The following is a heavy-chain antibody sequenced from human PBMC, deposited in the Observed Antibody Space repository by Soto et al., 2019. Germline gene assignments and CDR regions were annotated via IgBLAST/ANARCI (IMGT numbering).Heavy chain of an antibody. CDR2: INPNSGGT. CDR1: GYTFTGYY. V-gene: IGHV1-2*04. J-gene: IGHJ3*02. CDR3: AKDESRRSGYYLDAFDI. D-gene: IGHD3-22*01. Sequence: ASVKVSCKASGYTFTGYYMHWVRQAPGQGLEWMGWINPNSGGTNYAQKFQGWVTMTRDTSISTAYMELSRLRSDDTAVYYCAKDESRRSGYYLDAFDIWGQGTMVTVSS.